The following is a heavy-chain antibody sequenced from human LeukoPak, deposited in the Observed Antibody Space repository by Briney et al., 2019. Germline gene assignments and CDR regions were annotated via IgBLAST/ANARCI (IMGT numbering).Heavy chain of an antibody. CDR1: EYTFTSYA. Sequence: ASVKVSCKASEYTFTSYAMHWVRQAPGQRLEWMGWINAGNGNTKYSQEFQGRVTITRDTSASTAYMELSSLRSEDMAVYYCARGPGYSGYHSFDYWGQGTLVTVSS. CDR2: INAGNGNT. J-gene: IGHJ4*02. D-gene: IGHD5-12*01. CDR3: ARGPGYSGYHSFDY. V-gene: IGHV1-3*03.